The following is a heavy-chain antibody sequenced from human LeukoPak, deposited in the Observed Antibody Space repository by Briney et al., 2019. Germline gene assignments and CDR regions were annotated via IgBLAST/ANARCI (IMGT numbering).Heavy chain of an antibody. Sequence: SATLSLTCTVSGDPVSSGDFYWSWIRQSPGRGLQWIAYTHHTGSSNYSPSLRSRVTISMDTSENQFSLNLNSVTAADTAVYYCARQLAQAEGRAFDIWGQGTKVTVSS. J-gene: IGHJ3*02. V-gene: IGHV4-61*08. D-gene: IGHD6-19*01. CDR2: THHTGSS. CDR1: GDPVSSGDFY. CDR3: ARQLAQAEGRAFDI.